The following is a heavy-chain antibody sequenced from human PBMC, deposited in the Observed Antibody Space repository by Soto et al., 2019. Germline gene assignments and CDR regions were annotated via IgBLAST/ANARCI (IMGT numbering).Heavy chain of an antibody. CDR2: IKSKTDGGTT. CDR3: TTSSVAPIYYYYYGMDV. Sequence: LRLSCAASGFTFSNAWMSWVRQAPGKGLEWVGRIKSKTDGGTTDYAAPVKGRFTISRDDSKNTLYLQMNSLKTEDTAVYYCTTSSVAPIYYYYYGMDVWGQGTTVTVSS. D-gene: IGHD5-12*01. J-gene: IGHJ6*02. CDR1: GFTFSNAW. V-gene: IGHV3-15*01.